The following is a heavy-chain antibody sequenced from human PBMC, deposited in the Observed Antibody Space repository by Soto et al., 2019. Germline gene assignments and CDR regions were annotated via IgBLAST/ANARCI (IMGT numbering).Heavy chain of an antibody. D-gene: IGHD1-20*01. V-gene: IGHV2-5*01. CDR1: GFSLSTGGVG. CDR3: ARLPTLAHYNLDY. J-gene: IGHJ4*02. CDR2: IYWNGET. Sequence: QITLKESGPTLVKPTQTLTLTCNFSGFSLSTGGVGVAWVRQPPGKALEWLTLIYWNGETRTSPSLENRLTVTKDASKNQVALTMTNFDTVDTATYSCARLPTLAHYNLDYLGQVIRVTVSS.